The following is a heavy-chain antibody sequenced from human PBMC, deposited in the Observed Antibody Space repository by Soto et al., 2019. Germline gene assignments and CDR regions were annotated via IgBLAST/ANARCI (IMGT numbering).Heavy chain of an antibody. CDR3: ARERHNNCFDP. CDR2: IYYSGST. Sequence: QVKLQESGPGLVKPSQTLSLTCTVSGASMSSGGYYWTWIRQSPGKGLEWIGYIYYSGSTYYNPSLESRVAISVYTSRSQFSLTLHSVTAADTAIYHCARERHNNCFDPWGQGTLVTVSS. V-gene: IGHV4-31*03. J-gene: IGHJ5*02. CDR1: GASMSSGGYY.